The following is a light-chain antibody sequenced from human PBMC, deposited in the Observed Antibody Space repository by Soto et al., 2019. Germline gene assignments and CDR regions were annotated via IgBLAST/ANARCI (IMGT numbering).Light chain of an antibody. CDR3: SSYTIYSTLLL. CDR1: SSDVGDYKY. CDR2: EVT. V-gene: IGLV2-14*01. Sequence: QSALTQPASVSASPGQSITISCTGTSSDVGDYKYVSWYQQHPGKAPQLMIYEVTSRPSGVSNRFSGSTSGNTASLTISGLQDEDEAAYYCSSYTIYSTLLLFGGGTKLTVL. J-gene: IGLJ2*01.